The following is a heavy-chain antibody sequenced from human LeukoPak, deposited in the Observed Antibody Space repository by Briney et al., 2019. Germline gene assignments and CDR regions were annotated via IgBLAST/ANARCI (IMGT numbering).Heavy chain of an antibody. Sequence: GGSLRLSCAASGFIVSSTYMNWVRQAPGKGLEWISVINSGGTTYYADSEKGRFTISRDDSNNMSFLQMNSLRAEDTALYYCAKMDSDYYIDFWGQGTLVTVSS. J-gene: IGHJ4*02. CDR1: GFIVSSTY. V-gene: IGHV3-53*01. CDR3: AKMDSDYYIDF. CDR2: INSGGTT. D-gene: IGHD3/OR15-3a*01.